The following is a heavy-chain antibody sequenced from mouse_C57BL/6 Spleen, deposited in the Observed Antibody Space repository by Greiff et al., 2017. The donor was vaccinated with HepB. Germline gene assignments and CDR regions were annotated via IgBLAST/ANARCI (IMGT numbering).Heavy chain of an antibody. CDR1: GFTFSDYY. CDR2: ISNGGGST. CDR3: ARGGSRYFDV. Sequence: DVMLVESGGGLVQPGGSLKLSCAASGFTFSDYYMYWVRQTPEKRLEWVAYISNGGGSTYYPDTVKGRFTISRDNAKNTLYLQMSRLKSEDTAMYYCARGGSRYFDVWGTGTTVTVSS. J-gene: IGHJ1*03. V-gene: IGHV5-12*01. D-gene: IGHD1-1*01.